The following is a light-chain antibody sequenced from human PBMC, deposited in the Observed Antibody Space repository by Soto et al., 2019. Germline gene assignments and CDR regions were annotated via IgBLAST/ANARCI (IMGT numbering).Light chain of an antibody. CDR1: TGTVTSSHY. V-gene: IGLV7-46*01. J-gene: IGLJ3*02. CDR3: LLSFSGARV. CDR2: DTN. Sequence: QAVVTQEPSLTVSPGGTVTLTCGSNTGTVTSSHYPYWFQQKPGQPPRTLIFDTNNRHSWTPARFSASLLGGKAALTLSGAQPEDEADYYCLLSFSGARVFGGGTKVTV.